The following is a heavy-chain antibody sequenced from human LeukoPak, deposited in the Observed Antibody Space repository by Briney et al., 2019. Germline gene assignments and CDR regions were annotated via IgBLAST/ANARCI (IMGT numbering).Heavy chain of an antibody. CDR2: IYSGGST. CDR1: GFTVSSNY. J-gene: IGHJ5*02. D-gene: IGHD2-2*01. Sequence: GGSLRLSCAASGFTVSSNYMSWVRQAPGKGLEWVSVIYSGGSTYYADSVKGRFTISRDNSKNTPYLQMDSLRAEDTAVYYCARDVAVGYCSSTSCPSRWFDPWGQGTLVTVSS. CDR3: ARDVAVGYCSSTSCPSRWFDP. V-gene: IGHV3-66*02.